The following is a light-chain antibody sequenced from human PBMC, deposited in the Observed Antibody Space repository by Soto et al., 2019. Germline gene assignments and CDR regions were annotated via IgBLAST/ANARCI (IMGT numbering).Light chain of an antibody. Sequence: DIQMTQSPSSLSASVGDRVTITCRASQNIYTFLNWYHQAPGKAPKLLIYRASTLESDVPSRFSGSGSGTDFALAISSLQTEDFGTYYCQQGLSTPWAFGQGTKVEVK. CDR2: RAS. CDR3: QQGLSTPWA. CDR1: QNIYTF. V-gene: IGKV1-39*01. J-gene: IGKJ1*01.